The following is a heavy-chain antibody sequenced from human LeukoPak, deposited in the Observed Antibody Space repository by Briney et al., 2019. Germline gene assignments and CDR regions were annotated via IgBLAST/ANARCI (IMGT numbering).Heavy chain of an antibody. CDR3: ARAGYSGYDYSY. V-gene: IGHV4-59*01. J-gene: IGHJ4*02. Sequence: ETLSLTCAVYGGSFSGYYWSWIRQPPGKGLEWIGYIYYSGSTNYNPSLKSRVTISVDTSKNQFSLKLSSVTAADTAVYYCARAGYSGYDYSYWGQGTLVTVSS. CDR2: IYYSGST. CDR1: GGSFSGYY. D-gene: IGHD5-12*01.